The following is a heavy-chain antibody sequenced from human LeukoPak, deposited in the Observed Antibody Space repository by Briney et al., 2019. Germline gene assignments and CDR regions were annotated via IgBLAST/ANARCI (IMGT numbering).Heavy chain of an antibody. D-gene: IGHD3-22*01. CDR1: GYTFTSYY. CDR2: INPSGGST. CDR3: ARSSPYDSSGFYYGMDV. J-gene: IGHJ6*02. Sequence: GASVTVSCKASGYTFTSYYMHWVRQAPGQGLEWMGLINPSGGSTSYAQKFQGRVTMTRDTSTSTVYMELSSLRSEDTAVYYCARSSPYDSSGFYYGMDVWGQGTTVTVSS. V-gene: IGHV1-46*01.